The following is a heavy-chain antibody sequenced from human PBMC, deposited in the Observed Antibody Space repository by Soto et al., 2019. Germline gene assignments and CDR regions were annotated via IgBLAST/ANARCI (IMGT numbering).Heavy chain of an antibody. CDR2: IYPGDSDT. Sequence: GESLKISCQGSGYSFTSYWIGWVRQMPGKGLERMGIIYPGDSDTRYSPSFQGQVTIPAAKSIGTAYLTLSSLKASDTAMYYCARLGVRYFDWLDRFDPWGQGTLVTVSS. CDR3: ARLGVRYFDWLDRFDP. CDR1: GYSFTSYW. J-gene: IGHJ5*02. D-gene: IGHD3-9*01. V-gene: IGHV5-51*01.